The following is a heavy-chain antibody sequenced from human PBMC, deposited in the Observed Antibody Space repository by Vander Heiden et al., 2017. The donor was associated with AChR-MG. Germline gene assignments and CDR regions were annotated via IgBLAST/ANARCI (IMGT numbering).Heavy chain of an antibody. CDR3: ARDWAAADILYYYYGMDV. Sequence: EVQLVEPGGGLVQPGGSLSPSCAASGFTFSSYTMNWVRQAPGKGLEWVSYISSSSSTIYYADSVKGRFTISRDNAKNSLYLQMNSLRAEDTAVYYCARDWAAADILYYYYGMDVWGQGTTVTVSS. CDR1: GFTFSSYT. V-gene: IGHV3-48*01. D-gene: IGHD6-13*01. CDR2: ISSSSSTI. J-gene: IGHJ6*02.